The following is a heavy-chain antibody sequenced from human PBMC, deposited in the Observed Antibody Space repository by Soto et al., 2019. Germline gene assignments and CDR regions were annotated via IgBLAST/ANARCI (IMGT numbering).Heavy chain of an antibody. V-gene: IGHV3-48*01. CDR2: ISSSSSTI. J-gene: IGHJ4*02. CDR1: GFTFSSYC. Sequence: PGGSLRLSCAAAGFTFSSYCMNWVRQAPGKGLEWVSYISSSSSTIYYADSVKGRFTISRDNAKNSLYLQMNSLRAEDTAVYYCASPIGELYYWGQGTLVTVSS. CDR3: ASPIGELYY. D-gene: IGHD3-10*01.